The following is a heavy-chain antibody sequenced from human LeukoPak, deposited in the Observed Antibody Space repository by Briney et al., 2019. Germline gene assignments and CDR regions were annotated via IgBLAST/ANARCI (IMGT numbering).Heavy chain of an antibody. Sequence: PSQTLSLTCTVSGGSISSSGYYWTWIRQLPGKGLEWIGYIYHSGTTFYNPSLKSRVIISVDTSKNQFSLRLSSVTAADTAVYYCARRYCFRTTCAWFDPWGQGTLVTVSS. V-gene: IGHV4-31*03. J-gene: IGHJ5*02. D-gene: IGHD2-2*01. CDR2: IYHSGTT. CDR3: ARRYCFRTTCAWFDP. CDR1: GGSISSSGYY.